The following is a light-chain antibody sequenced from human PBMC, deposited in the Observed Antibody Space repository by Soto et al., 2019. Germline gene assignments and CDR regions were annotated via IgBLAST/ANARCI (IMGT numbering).Light chain of an antibody. J-gene: IGKJ1*01. CDR3: QQYKSYWT. CDR1: QRISTW. CDR2: DAS. Sequence: DIQMTQSPSTLSAWGVGLVTMTVRASQRISTWLAWYQQKPGKAPKLLISDASSLETGVPSRFSGSGSGTEFTLTINSLQTEDFATYYCQQYKSYWTFGQGTKVDIK. V-gene: IGKV1-5*01.